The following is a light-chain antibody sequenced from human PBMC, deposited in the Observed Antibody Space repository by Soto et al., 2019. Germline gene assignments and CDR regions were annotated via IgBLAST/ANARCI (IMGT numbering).Light chain of an antibody. J-gene: IGKJ1*01. V-gene: IGKV3-15*01. CDR1: QRVGIN. CDR2: GAS. Sequence: EIVMTQSPATLSVSPGETATLSCRASQRVGINLAWYQQKPGQAPRLLIYGASTRATDIPARFSGSGSGTDFTLTISSLQSEDFAVYFCQQYHIWPSWTFGQGTKVDIK. CDR3: QQYHIWPSWT.